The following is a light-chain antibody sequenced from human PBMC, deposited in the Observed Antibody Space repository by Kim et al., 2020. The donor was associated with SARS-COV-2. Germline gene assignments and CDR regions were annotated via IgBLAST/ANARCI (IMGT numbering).Light chain of an antibody. V-gene: IGLV4-69*01. J-gene: IGLJ2*01. CDR2: LSSDGSH. CDR3: QTWGAGIMV. Sequence: APVRRACTLSSGYRFNTKEWHKQLPGKGPRILLKLSSDGSHTKGDGIPDRFSDSASGPERYLTIAGLRADDEADYYCQTWGAGIMVFGGGTQLTVL. CDR1: SGYRFNT.